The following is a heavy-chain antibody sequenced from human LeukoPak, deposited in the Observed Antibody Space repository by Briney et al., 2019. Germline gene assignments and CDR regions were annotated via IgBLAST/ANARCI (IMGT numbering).Heavy chain of an antibody. D-gene: IGHD5-18*01. J-gene: IGHJ4*02. CDR1: GFTFSDYA. CDR2: LFSGGTT. CDR3: ARGTNGYTYGFDY. Sequence: GGSLRLSCAASGFTFSDYAMHWVRQAPGKGLEWVSFLFSGGTTYYADSVKARFTMSRDSSRNTLFLQMNSLRAEDTAVYYCARGTNGYTYGFDYWGQGTLVTVSS. V-gene: IGHV3-66*01.